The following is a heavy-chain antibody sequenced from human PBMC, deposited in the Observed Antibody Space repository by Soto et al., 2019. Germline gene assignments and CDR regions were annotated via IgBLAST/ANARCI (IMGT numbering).Heavy chain of an antibody. CDR3: ARELGSWPRQKNNWFDP. J-gene: IGHJ5*02. CDR1: GGTFSSYA. V-gene: IGHV1-69*06. CDR2: IIPIFGTA. Sequence: GASVKVSCKASGGTFSSYAISWVRQAPGQGLEWMGGIIPIFGTANYAQKFQGRVTITADKSTSTAYMELSSLRSEDTAVYYCARELGSWPRQKNNWFDPWGQGTLVTVSS. D-gene: IGHD6-13*01.